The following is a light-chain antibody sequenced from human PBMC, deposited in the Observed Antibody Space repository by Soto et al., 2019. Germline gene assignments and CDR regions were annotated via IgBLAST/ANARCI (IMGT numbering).Light chain of an antibody. CDR3: QNFGT. CDR1: HDIRHY. V-gene: IGKV1-27*01. CDR2: GAS. Sequence: DIQMTQSPSSLSASVGDRVTITCRASHDIRHYVAWHQQKPGQVPRLLIYGASTLQSGVPSRFSGSDSGTDFTLTISNLQPEDVATYYCQNFGTFGQGTKVDIK. J-gene: IGKJ1*01.